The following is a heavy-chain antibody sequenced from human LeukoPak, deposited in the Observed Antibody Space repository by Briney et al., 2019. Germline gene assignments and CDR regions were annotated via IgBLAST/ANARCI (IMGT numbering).Heavy chain of an antibody. Sequence: GGSLRLSCAASGFTFSNYYMSWIRQAPGKGLEWVSYISSSGSTIYYADSVKGRFTISRDDAKNPLYLQMNSQRAEDTAVDYCARAVTRRAGSSGWLWKGADDYIEVWPKDPTVSVS. J-gene: IGHJ6*03. CDR2: ISSSGSTI. D-gene: IGHD6-19*01. CDR3: ARAVTRRAGSSGWLWKGADDYIEV. V-gene: IGHV3-11*01. CDR1: GFTFSNYY.